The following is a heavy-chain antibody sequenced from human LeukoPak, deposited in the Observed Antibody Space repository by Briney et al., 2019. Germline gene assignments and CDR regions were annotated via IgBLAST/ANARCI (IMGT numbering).Heavy chain of an antibody. CDR2: ISSSGSTI. J-gene: IGHJ4*02. CDR1: GFTFSSYE. D-gene: IGHD2-15*01. V-gene: IGHV3-48*03. CDR3: AKDPDIVVVVAATPPDY. Sequence: PGGSLRLSCAASGFTFSSYEMNWVRQAPGKGLEWVSYISSSGSTIYYADSVKGRFTISRDNAKNSPYLQMNSLRAEDTAVYYCAKDPDIVVVVAATPPDYWGQGTLVTVSS.